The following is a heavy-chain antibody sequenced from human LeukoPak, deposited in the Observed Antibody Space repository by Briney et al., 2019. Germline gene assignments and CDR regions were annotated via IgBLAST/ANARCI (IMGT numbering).Heavy chain of an antibody. CDR1: GLTFSSYA. CDR2: ISGSGSST. CDR3: AKARGGYGDPYYYYGMDV. J-gene: IGHJ6*02. D-gene: IGHD4-17*01. V-gene: IGHV3-23*01. Sequence: GGSLRLSCAASGLTFSSYAMSWVRQAPGKGLEWVSAISGSGSSTYYADSVKGRFTISRDNSKNTLYLQMNSLRAEDTAVYYCAKARGGYGDPYYYYGMDVWGQGTTVTVSS.